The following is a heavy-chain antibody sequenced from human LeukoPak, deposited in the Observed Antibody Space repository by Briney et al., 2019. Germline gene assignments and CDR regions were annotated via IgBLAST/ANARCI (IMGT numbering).Heavy chain of an antibody. CDR1: GGSFSGYY. Sequence: PSETLSLTCAVYGGSFSGYYWSWIRQPPAKGLEWIGDNNHSGSTNYNPSLNSRVTISVDTSKNQFSLKLSSVTAADTAVYYCARGVAAAGNATPSDYWGQGTLVTVSS. D-gene: IGHD6-13*01. CDR3: ARGVAAAGNATPSDY. J-gene: IGHJ4*02. CDR2: NNHSGST. V-gene: IGHV4-34*01.